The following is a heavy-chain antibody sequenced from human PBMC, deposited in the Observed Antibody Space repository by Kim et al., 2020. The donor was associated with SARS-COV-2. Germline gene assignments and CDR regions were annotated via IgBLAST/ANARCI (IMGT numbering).Heavy chain of an antibody. CDR2: T. J-gene: IGHJ6*02. Sequence: TYYAASVKGRFTISRDNSRNTLALQMSGLRVEDTAVYYCARGPLLRYGMDVWGQGTTVTVS. CDR3: ARGPLLRYGMDV. V-gene: IGHV3-23*01. D-gene: IGHD3-22*01.